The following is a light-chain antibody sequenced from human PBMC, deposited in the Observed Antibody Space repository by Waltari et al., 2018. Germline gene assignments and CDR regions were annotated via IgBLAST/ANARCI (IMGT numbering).Light chain of an antibody. Sequence: EIVLTQSPGTLSLSPGDRATLSCRASQTVRTTYLAWYQQKPGQAPTLLSYGASSRATGIPDRFSGSGSGTDFSLTISSLEPEDFAVYYCQQYDISPLTFGGGTKVEIK. V-gene: IGKV3-20*01. CDR2: GAS. J-gene: IGKJ4*01. CDR3: QQYDISPLT. CDR1: QTVRTTY.